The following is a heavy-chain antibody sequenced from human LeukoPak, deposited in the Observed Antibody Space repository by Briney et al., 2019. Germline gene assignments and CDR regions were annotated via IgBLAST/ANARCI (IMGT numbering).Heavy chain of an antibody. D-gene: IGHD2-2*01. CDR1: GYTFTSYD. V-gene: IGHV1-2*02. Sequence: ASVKVSCKASGYTFTSYDINWVRQATGQGLEWMGWINPNSGGTNYAQKFQGRVTMTRDTSISTAYMEVSRLRSDDTAVYYCARGCQYQLLIFLYYYMDVWGKGTTVTISS. CDR3: ARGCQYQLLIFLYYYMDV. J-gene: IGHJ6*03. CDR2: INPNSGGT.